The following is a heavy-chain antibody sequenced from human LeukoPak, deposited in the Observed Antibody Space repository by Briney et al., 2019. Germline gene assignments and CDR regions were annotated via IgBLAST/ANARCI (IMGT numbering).Heavy chain of an antibody. V-gene: IGHV4-4*07. CDR1: GDPLRRFH. J-gene: IGHJ6*03. CDR3: ARGRPSYGDYVDYYFSMDV. Sequence: SETLTLPCTVSGDPLRRFHWRWLRQPAGKALQWLGCISTSWNTKYYPSHKRRVHMSVDRSTNECSLTVRSVTAADTALYYCARGRPSYGDYVDYYFSMDVWSEGTTVTVSS. CDR2: ISTSWNT. D-gene: IGHD4-17*01.